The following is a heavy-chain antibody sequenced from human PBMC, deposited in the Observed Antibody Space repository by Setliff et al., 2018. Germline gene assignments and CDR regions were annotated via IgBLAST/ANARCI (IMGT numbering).Heavy chain of an antibody. CDR1: GGSFSGYY. Sequence: SETLSLTCAVYGGSFSGYYWSWIRQPPGKGLEWIGEINHSGSTNYNPSLKSRVTISVDTSKNQFSLKPSSVTAADTAVYYCARLKAGITIFGVVINPDAFDIWGQGTMVTVS. D-gene: IGHD3-3*01. J-gene: IGHJ3*02. CDR3: ARLKAGITIFGVVINPDAFDI. CDR2: INHSGST. V-gene: IGHV4-34*01.